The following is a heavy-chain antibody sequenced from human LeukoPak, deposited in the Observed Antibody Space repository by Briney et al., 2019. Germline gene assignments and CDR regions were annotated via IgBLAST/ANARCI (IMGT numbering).Heavy chain of an antibody. Sequence: PGGSLRLSCAASGFTFSTYAMSWVRQAPGKGRECVSGISAGGGSTYYADSVKGRFTISRDNSKNMLYLQMNSLRAEDTAVYYCATEYGGGVGTPPGYWGQGTLVTVSS. CDR1: GFTFSTYA. CDR2: ISAGGGST. V-gene: IGHV3-23*01. CDR3: ATEYGGGVGTPPGY. D-gene: IGHD4-23*01. J-gene: IGHJ4*02.